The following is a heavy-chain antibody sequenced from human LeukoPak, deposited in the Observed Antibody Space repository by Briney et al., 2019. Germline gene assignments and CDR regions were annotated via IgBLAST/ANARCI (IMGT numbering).Heavy chain of an antibody. J-gene: IGHJ3*02. V-gene: IGHV4-39*07. CDR2: IYYSGST. CDR3: ARDRWRDYYGSGRNAFDI. Sequence: SETLSLTCTVSGGSISSSSYYWGWIRQPPGKGLEWIGSIYYSGSTYYNPSLKSRVTISVDTSKNQFSLKLSSVTAADTAVYYCARDRWRDYYGSGRNAFDIWGQGTMVTVSS. CDR1: GGSISSSSYY. D-gene: IGHD3-10*01.